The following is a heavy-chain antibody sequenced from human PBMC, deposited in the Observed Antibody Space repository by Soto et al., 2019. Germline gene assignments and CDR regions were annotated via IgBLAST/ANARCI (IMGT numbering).Heavy chain of an antibody. CDR2: IYYSGST. D-gene: IGHD5-12*01. CDR3: ARDTQRGYSGYFDS. J-gene: IGHJ4*02. V-gene: IGHV4-31*03. CDR1: GGSLSSGGYY. Sequence: QVQLQESGPGLVKPSQTLSLSCTVSGGSLSSGGYYWSWTRQHPGKGLEWIGFIYYSGSTYYNPSLKSRVTISVDTSQNQCSLKLSSVTAADTAVYYCARDTQRGYSGYFDSWGQGTLVTVSS.